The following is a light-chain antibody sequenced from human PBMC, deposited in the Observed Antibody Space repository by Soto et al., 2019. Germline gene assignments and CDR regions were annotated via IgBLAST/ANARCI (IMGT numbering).Light chain of an antibody. Sequence: QSALTQPPSVSGSPGQSVTISCTGTSSDVGSYNRVSWYQQPPGTAPKLMIYEVSNRPSGVPDRFSGSKSGNTASLTISGLRAEDEADYYCSSYTSSSTFHVVFGGGTQLTVL. J-gene: IGLJ2*01. V-gene: IGLV2-18*02. CDR1: SSDVGSYNR. CDR3: SSYTSSSTFHVV. CDR2: EVS.